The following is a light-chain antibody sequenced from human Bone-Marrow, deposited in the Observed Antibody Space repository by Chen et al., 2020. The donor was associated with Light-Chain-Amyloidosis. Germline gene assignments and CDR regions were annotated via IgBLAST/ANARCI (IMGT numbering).Light chain of an antibody. CDR2: GSS. CDR3: QQYGTTPLT. V-gene: IGKV3-20*01. Sequence: EIVLTQSPVTLSLSPGEGANLSCRASQTISSNYLTWYQQKFGQAPRLLIYGSSSRATGIPDRFTGSGYGTDFTLTINRLEPEDFAMYYCQQYGTTPLTFGGGTKVEIK. CDR1: QTISSNY. J-gene: IGKJ4*01.